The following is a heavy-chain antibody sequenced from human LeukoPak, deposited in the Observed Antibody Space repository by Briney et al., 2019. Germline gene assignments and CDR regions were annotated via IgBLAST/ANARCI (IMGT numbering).Heavy chain of an antibody. V-gene: IGHV4-59*01. J-gene: IGHJ4*02. CDR3: ARAGPQGGFNFDY. Sequence: SETLSLTCTVSGGSISSYYWSWIRQPPGKGLEWIGYIYYSGSTNYNPSLKSRVTISVDTSKNQFSLKLSSVTAADTAVYYCARAGPQGGFNFDYWGQGTLVTVSS. CDR1: GGSISSYY. CDR2: IYYSGST. D-gene: IGHD5-12*01.